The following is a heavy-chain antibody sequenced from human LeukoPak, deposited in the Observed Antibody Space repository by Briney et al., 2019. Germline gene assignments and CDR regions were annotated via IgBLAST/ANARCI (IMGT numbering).Heavy chain of an antibody. CDR2: IYYSGNT. J-gene: IGHJ4*02. D-gene: IGHD3/OR15-3a*01. CDR1: GVSISSNSY. V-gene: IGHV4-39*01. CDR3: ARQTGSGLFILP. Sequence: PSETLSLTCTVSGVSISSNSYWCGRLRHPGKRLVWIGSIYYSGNTYYNASLKSQVSISIDTSKNQFSLKLTSVTAADTAVYYCARQTGSGLFILPGGQGTLVTVSS.